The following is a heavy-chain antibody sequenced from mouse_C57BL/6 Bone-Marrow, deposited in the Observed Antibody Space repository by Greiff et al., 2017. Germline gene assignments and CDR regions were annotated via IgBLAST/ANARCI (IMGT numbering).Heavy chain of an antibody. CDR2: IYPGSGNT. CDR1: GYSFTSYY. CDR3: ARRGGYYGSSYDFDY. V-gene: IGHV1-66*01. J-gene: IGHJ2*01. D-gene: IGHD1-1*01. Sequence: QVQLQQSGPALVKPGASVKISCKASGYSFTSYYIHWVKQRPGQGLEWIGWIYPGSGNTKYNEKFKGKATLTADTSSSTAYMQLSSLTSEDSAVYYCARRGGYYGSSYDFDYWGQGTTLTVSS.